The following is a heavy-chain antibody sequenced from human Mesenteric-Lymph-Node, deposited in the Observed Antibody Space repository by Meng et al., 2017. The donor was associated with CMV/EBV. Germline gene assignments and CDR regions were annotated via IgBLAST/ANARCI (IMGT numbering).Heavy chain of an antibody. D-gene: IGHD1-26*01. CDR2: ISAYNGNT. V-gene: IGHV1-18*01. J-gene: IGHJ4*02. CDR3: ARTLGFSGGWEYYFDI. Sequence: ASVKVSCKASGYTFTSYGISWVRQAPGQGLEWMGWISAYNGNTNYAQKLQGRVTMTTDTSTSTAYMEMWRLRSDDTAVYYCARTLGFSGGWEYYFDIWGQGTLVTVSS. CDR1: GYTFTSYG.